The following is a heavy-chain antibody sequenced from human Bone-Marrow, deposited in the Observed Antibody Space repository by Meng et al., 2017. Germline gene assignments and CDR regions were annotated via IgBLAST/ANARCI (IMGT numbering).Heavy chain of an antibody. CDR2: ISSSSSYI. V-gene: IGHV3-21*01. J-gene: IGHJ6*02. CDR3: ARMGFGELLSPYGMDV. Sequence: GESPKISCAASGFTFSSYSMNWVRQAPGKGLEWVSSISSSSSYIYYADSVKGRFTISRDNAKNSLYLQMNSLRAEDTAVYYCARMGFGELLSPYGMDVWGQGTTVTVSS. CDR1: GFTFSSYS. D-gene: IGHD3-10*01.